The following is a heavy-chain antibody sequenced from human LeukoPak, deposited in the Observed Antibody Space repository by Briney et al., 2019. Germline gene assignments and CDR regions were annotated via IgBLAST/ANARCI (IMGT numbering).Heavy chain of an antibody. V-gene: IGHV4-59*08. J-gene: IGHJ4*02. CDR1: GGSISSYY. D-gene: IGHD6-13*01. CDR2: ISYSGST. CDR3: ARHEAVAGLDY. Sequence: SETLSLTCTVSGGSISSYYWSWLRQPPGKGLEWVGYISYSGSTNYNPSLKSRVTISIDMSKNQLSLKLSSVTAADTAVYYCARHEAVAGLDYWGQGTLVTVSS.